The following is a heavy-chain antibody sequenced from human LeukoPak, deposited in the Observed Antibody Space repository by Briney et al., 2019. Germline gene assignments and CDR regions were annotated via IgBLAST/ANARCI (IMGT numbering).Heavy chain of an antibody. CDR3: ARDDYYMDV. V-gene: IGHV4-61*02. CDR2: IYTSGST. Sequence: SSETLSLTCTVSGGSISSGSYYWSWIRQPAGKGLEWIRRIYTSGSTNYNPSLKSRVTISVDTSKNQFSLKLSSVTAADTAVYYCARDDYYMDVWGKGTTVTVSS. CDR1: GGSISSGSYY. J-gene: IGHJ6*03.